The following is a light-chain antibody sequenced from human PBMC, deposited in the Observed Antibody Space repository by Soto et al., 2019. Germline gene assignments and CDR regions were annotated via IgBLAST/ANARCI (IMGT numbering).Light chain of an antibody. V-gene: IGKV3-15*01. CDR3: QQYDNWPRT. Sequence: EIVMTQSPATLSVSPGERATLSCRASQRVSSNLAWYQQKPGQAPRLLIYGASTRATGIPARFSGGGSGTEFTLTISHLQSEDFANYYCQQYDNWPRTFGQGAKVEIK. J-gene: IGKJ1*01. CDR1: QRVSSN. CDR2: GAS.